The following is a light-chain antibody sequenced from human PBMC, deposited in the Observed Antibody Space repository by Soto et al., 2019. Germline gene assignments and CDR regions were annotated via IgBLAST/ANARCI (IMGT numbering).Light chain of an antibody. CDR2: GAS. CDR3: QQLHGSPRT. J-gene: IGKJ1*01. V-gene: IGKV3-20*01. CDR1: QTVSSTY. Sequence: EIVLTQSPGTLSLSPGERATLSCRASQTVSSTYLAWYQQKPGQAPRLLIYGASSRAAGIPDRFSGSGSGTDFTLTISRLEHEDFEVYYCQQLHGSPRTLGQGTKVDIK.